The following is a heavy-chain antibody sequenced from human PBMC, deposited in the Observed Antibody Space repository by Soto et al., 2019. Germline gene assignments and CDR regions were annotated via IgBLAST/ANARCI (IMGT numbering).Heavy chain of an antibody. V-gene: IGHV3-7*01. Sequence: EVQLVESGGGLVQPGGSLRLSCAASGFTFSSYWMSWVRQAPGKGLEWVANIKQDGSEKYYVDSVKGRFTISRDNAKNSLYLQMNSLRAEDTVVYYCARVGCSSTSCYFFHYYYYMDVWGKGTTVTVSS. D-gene: IGHD2-2*01. CDR3: ARVGCSSTSCYFFHYYYYMDV. CDR1: GFTFSSYW. CDR2: IKQDGSEK. J-gene: IGHJ6*03.